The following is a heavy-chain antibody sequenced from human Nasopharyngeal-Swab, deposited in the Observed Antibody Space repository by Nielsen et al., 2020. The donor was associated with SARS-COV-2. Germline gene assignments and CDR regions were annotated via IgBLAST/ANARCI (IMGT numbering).Heavy chain of an antibody. D-gene: IGHD3-16*02. Sequence: GGSLRLSCAASGFTFSSSWMHWIRQDPGKGLVWVARMDSDGSTINYGDSVMGRFIISRDNAKYMLYLQMYSLRAEDTAVYYCATAGNYRFDNWGHGTLVTVSS. J-gene: IGHJ4*01. V-gene: IGHV3-74*01. CDR2: MDSDGSTI. CDR1: GFTFSSSW. CDR3: ATAGNYRFDN.